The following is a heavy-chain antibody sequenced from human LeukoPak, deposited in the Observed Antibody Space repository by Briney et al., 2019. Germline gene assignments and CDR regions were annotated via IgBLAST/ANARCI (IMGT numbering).Heavy chain of an antibody. CDR1: GFTFSSYE. Sequence: GGSLRLSCAASGFTFSSYEMNWVRQAPGKGLEWVSHSSSSGSTIYYAGSVKGRFTIARDDAKNSVYLQMDSLRAEDTAVYYCARGSLHSAYGFDYWGQGTLVTVSS. D-gene: IGHD5-12*01. J-gene: IGHJ4*02. CDR3: ARGSLHSAYGFDY. V-gene: IGHV3-48*03. CDR2: SSSSGSTI.